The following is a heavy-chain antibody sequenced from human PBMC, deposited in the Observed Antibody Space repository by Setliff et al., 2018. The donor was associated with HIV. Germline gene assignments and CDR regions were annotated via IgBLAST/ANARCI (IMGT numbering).Heavy chain of an antibody. D-gene: IGHD6-19*01. CDR1: GGSIRSRDNY. Sequence: SETLSLTCTVSGGSIRSRDNYWGWIRQPPGKGLEWIGHIYYSGTTYYNPSLKSRVTMTRDMSTTTVYMDLNSLTSEDTAVYYCARETAGGHWDEYWGQGTLVTVSS. V-gene: IGHV4-39*02. J-gene: IGHJ4*02. CDR2: IYYSGTT. CDR3: ARETAGGHWDEY.